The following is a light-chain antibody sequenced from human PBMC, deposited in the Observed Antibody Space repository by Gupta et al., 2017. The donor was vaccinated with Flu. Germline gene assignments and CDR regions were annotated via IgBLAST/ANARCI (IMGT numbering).Light chain of an antibody. CDR2: KNN. J-gene: IGLJ3*02. V-gene: IGLV1-44*01. Sequence: QGGSISCSGSSSKIGSNTVSWNQQRPGTAHKLLLYKNNQRPSGVPDRFSGSKSGTSASLAISGLQDEDEADYYCAAWDDSLLRVFGGGTKVTVL. CDR1: SSKIGSNT. CDR3: AAWDDSLLRV.